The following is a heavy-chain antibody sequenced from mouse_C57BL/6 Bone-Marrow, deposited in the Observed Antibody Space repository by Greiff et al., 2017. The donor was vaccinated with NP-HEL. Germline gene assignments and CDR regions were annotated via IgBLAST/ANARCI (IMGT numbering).Heavy chain of an antibody. Sequence: EVQLQQSGGGLVQPGESLKLSCESNEYEFPSHDMSWVRKTPEKRLELVAAINSDGGSTYYPDTMERRFIISRDNTKKTLYLQMRSLRSEDTALYYCAREGTGTGSWFAYWGQGTLVTVSA. CDR3: AREGTGTGSWFAY. V-gene: IGHV5-2*01. CDR2: INSDGGST. D-gene: IGHD4-1*01. J-gene: IGHJ3*01. CDR1: EYEFPSHD.